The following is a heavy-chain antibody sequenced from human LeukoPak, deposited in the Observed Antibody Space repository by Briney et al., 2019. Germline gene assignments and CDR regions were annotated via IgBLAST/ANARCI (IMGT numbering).Heavy chain of an antibody. D-gene: IGHD2-15*01. J-gene: IGHJ5*02. Sequence: SETLSLTCTVSGGSISSGGYSWSWIRQHPGKGLEWIGYIYYSGSTYYNPSLKSRVTISVDTSKNQFSLKLSSVTAADTAVYYCASPYCSGGSCYAKTWGQGTLVTVSS. CDR2: IYYSGST. CDR1: GGSISSGGYS. CDR3: ASPYCSGGSCYAKT. V-gene: IGHV4-31*03.